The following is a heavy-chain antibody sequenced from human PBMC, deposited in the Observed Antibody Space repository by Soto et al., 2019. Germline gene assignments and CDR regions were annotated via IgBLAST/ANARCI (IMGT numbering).Heavy chain of an antibody. V-gene: IGHV1-18*01. CDR3: ASPGYSSAWFHTYAEYFQH. Sequence: GASVKVSCKASGYTFTSYGISWVRQAPGQGLEWMGWISAYNGNTNYAQKLQGRVTMTTDTSTSTAYMELRSLRSDDTAVYYCASPGYSSAWFHTYAEYFQHWGQGTLVTAPQ. D-gene: IGHD6-19*01. CDR2: ISAYNGNT. CDR1: GYTFTSYG. J-gene: IGHJ1*01.